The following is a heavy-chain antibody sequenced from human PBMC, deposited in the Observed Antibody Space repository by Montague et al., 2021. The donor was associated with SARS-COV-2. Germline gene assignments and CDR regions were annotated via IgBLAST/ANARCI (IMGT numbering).Heavy chain of an antibody. J-gene: IGHJ4*02. D-gene: IGHD3-10*01. CDR2: MHFTGKT. CDR3: SSDRVDFGAGRQGTIDF. V-gene: IGHV4-4*07. Sequence: SETLSLTCSVSGDSITTHYWSWIRQPAGKGLEWIGRMHFTGKTNSSPFFSSRLPMSADTSKNQFSLKLTSVTAADTAIYFCSSDRVDFGAGRQGTIDFWGQGTLVTVSS. CDR1: GDSITTHY.